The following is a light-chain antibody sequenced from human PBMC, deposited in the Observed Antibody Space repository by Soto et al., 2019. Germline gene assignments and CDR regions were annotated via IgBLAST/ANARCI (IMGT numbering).Light chain of an antibody. J-gene: IGKJ5*01. CDR1: QTIGTW. CDR3: QQSYSTLIT. CDR2: KAS. Sequence: DIQLTQSPSFLSASVGDTVTITCRASQTIGTWLAWYQQKPAKAPKLLIYKASTLESGVPSRFSGSGSGTDFTLTISSLQPEDFATYYCQQSYSTLITFGQGTRLEIK. V-gene: IGKV1-5*03.